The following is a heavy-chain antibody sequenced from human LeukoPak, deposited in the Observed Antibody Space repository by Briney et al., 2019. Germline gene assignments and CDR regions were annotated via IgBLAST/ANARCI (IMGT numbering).Heavy chain of an antibody. CDR1: GFTVSSNY. Sequence: GGSLRLSCAASGFTVSSNYMNWVRQAPGKGLEWVSVIYSGGTTYYADSVQGRFTISRDNSKNTLYLQMNSLRAEDTAVYYCAKDRYASGTYYISIWGQGTLVTVSS. V-gene: IGHV3-53*01. J-gene: IGHJ4*02. D-gene: IGHD3-10*01. CDR3: AKDRYASGTYYISI. CDR2: IYSGGTT.